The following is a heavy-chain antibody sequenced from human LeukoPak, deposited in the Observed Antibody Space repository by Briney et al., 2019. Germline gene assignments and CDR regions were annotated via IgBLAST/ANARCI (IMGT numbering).Heavy chain of an antibody. Sequence: GGSLRLSCAASGFTFSSYAMTWVRQAPGKGLEWVSGISGSSSSSYYADSVKGRFTISRDYSNNTVYLQMNSLRAEDTAVYYCVKEGEVVITHRFDSWGQGTLVTVSS. CDR1: GFTFSSYA. D-gene: IGHD3-22*01. CDR2: ISGSSSSS. V-gene: IGHV3-23*01. CDR3: VKEGEVVITHRFDS. J-gene: IGHJ4*02.